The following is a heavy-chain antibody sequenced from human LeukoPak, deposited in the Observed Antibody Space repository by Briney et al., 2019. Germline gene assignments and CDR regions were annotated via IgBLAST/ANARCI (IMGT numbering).Heavy chain of an antibody. CDR1: GFTFSRHG. CDR3: ARDRAWNYFDY. J-gene: IGHJ4*02. V-gene: IGHV3-30*03. D-gene: IGHD3-3*01. Sequence: GRSLGLSCAPSGFTFSRHGMHWVRQAPGKGLEWVAIISNDGSRKYYAHSVEGRFTISRDNSKNTLYLQMDSLRAEDTAVYYCARDRAWNYFDYWGQGTLVTVSS. CDR2: ISNDGSRK.